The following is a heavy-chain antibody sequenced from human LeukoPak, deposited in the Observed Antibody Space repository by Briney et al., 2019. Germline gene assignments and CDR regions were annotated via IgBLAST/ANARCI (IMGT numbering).Heavy chain of an antibody. V-gene: IGHV3-48*02. J-gene: IGHJ4*02. CDR3: ARDSITLVGRVGHHYFDG. CDR2: ISRSSSTV. CDR1: GFTFSRYG. D-gene: IGHD3-10*01. Sequence: GGSLRLSCAASGFTFSRYGMNWVRQAPGKGLEWVSYISRSSSTVYYADSVKGRFTISRDNAKNLLYLQLNSLRDEDADVDYCARDSITLVGRVGHHYFDGWGQGTVVTVCS.